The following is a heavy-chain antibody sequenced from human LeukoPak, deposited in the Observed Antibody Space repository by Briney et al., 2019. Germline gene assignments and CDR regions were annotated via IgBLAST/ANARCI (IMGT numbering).Heavy chain of an antibody. CDR3: ARTVYSSGWLFDY. CDR2: INHSGST. V-gene: IGHV4-34*01. Sequence: SETLSLTCAVYGGSFSGYYWSWIRQPPGKGLEWIGEINHSGSTNYNPSLKSRVTISVDTSKNQFSLKLSSVTAADTAVYYCARTVYSSGWLFDYWGQGSLVTVSS. CDR1: GGSFSGYY. D-gene: IGHD6-19*01. J-gene: IGHJ4*02.